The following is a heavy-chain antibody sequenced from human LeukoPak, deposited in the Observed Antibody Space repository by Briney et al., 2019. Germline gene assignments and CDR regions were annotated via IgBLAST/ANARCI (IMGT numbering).Heavy chain of an antibody. CDR1: GFTFSSSW. D-gene: IGHD3-3*01. Sequence: GGSLRLSCATSGFTFSSSWLSWVRQAPGKGLECVANIKEDGREKYYVDSVKGRFTISRDNAKNSLYLQMSSLRAEDTAVYYCARDPKPYYDFWSGYSKFDYWGQGTLVTVSS. V-gene: IGHV3-7*01. J-gene: IGHJ4*02. CDR3: ARDPKPYYDFWSGYSKFDY. CDR2: IKEDGREK.